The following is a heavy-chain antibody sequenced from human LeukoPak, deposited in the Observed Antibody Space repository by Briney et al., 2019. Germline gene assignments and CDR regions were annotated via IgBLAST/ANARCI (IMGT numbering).Heavy chain of an antibody. CDR3: ARGDPTPVSVITISLH. CDR2: INTNTGNP. J-gene: IGHJ4*02. Sequence: ASVKVSCKASGYTFTSYAMNWVRQAPGQGLEWMGWINTNTGNPTYAQGFTGRFVFSLDTSVSTAYLQISSLKAEDTAVYYCARGDPTPVSVITISLHWGQGTLVTVSS. CDR1: GYTFTSYA. D-gene: IGHD3-9*01. V-gene: IGHV7-4-1*02.